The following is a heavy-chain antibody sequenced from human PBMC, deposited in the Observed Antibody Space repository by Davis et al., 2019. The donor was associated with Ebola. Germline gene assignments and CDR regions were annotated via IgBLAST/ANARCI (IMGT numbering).Heavy chain of an antibody. CDR1: GGTFSSYA. D-gene: IGHD3-10*01. CDR2: IGPGSGGT. CDR3: VRALKSEGTY. J-gene: IGHJ4*02. Sequence: ASVKVSCKASGGTFSSYAITWVRQAPGQGLEWMGWIGPGSGGTHYAQQFQGRVTLTRDTSMRTAYMELDNLGSDDTAVYYCVRALKSEGTYWGQGTLVIVSS. V-gene: IGHV1-2*02.